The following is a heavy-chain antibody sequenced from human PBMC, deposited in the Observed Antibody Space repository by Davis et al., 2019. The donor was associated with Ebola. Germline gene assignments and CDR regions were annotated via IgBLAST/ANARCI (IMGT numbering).Heavy chain of an antibody. CDR2: VYSTGGT. J-gene: IGHJ6*02. Sequence: MPSETLSLTCTVSGGSIRGYYWSWIRQPPGKGLEWIGYVYSTGGTEYNPSLKSRVMMSVDTSKNQFSLKLSSVTAADTAVYYCARGGRDGYNYYYYYYGMDVWGQGTTVTVSS. CDR1: GGSIRGYY. V-gene: IGHV4-59*01. CDR3: ARGGRDGYNYYYYYYGMDV. D-gene: IGHD5-24*01.